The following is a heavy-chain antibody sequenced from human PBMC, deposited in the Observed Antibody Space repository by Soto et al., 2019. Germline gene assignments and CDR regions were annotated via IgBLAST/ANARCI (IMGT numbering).Heavy chain of an antibody. CDR1: GYTFSNSR. D-gene: IGHD3-3*01. J-gene: IGHJ3*02. CDR3: ASSRQRFPLGAFDI. CDR2: ITADNGNT. Sequence: ASVKVSCKASGYTFSNSRITWVRQAPGQGLEWMGWITADNGNTNYAQKLQGRVTVTTDTSTNTAYMELRSLRSDDTAVYYCASSRQRFPLGAFDIWGQGTMVT. V-gene: IGHV1-18*01.